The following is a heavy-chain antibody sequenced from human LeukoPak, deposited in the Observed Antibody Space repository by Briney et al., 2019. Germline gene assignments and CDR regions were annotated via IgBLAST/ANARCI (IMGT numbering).Heavy chain of an antibody. CDR3: ANENYYGSGSYADH. V-gene: IGHV3-30*18. D-gene: IGHD3-10*01. CDR1: VFTLYNYG. Sequence: GGSLRLSCAASVFTLYNYGIHGVREAPGKGREWVAIISYDGSNTYYADSVKGRFTISRDNSKNTLYLQKNSLRAEDTAVYYCANENYYGSGSYADHWGQGTLVTASS. CDR2: ISYDGSNT. J-gene: IGHJ4*02.